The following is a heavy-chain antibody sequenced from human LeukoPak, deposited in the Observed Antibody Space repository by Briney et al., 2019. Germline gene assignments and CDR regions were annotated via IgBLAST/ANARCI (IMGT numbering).Heavy chain of an antibody. V-gene: IGHV3-23*01. CDR3: AIMHGYYDGSGYWVQ. CDR1: GFTFSSYA. Sequence: GGSLRLSCAASGFTFSSYAMCWVRQAPGKGPEWVSFITTSGGSTSYADSVKGRFTISRDNPRNTLYMQMNSLRDEDTAVYYCAIMHGYYDGSGYWVQWGQGTLVTVSS. D-gene: IGHD3-22*01. J-gene: IGHJ4*02. CDR2: ITTSGGST.